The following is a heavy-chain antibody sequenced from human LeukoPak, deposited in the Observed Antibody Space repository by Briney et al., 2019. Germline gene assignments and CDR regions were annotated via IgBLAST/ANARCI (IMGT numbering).Heavy chain of an antibody. J-gene: IGHJ5*02. CDR2: IYYSGST. D-gene: IGHD5-12*01. V-gene: IGHV4-59*01. CDR1: GGSISSYY. Sequence: SETLSLTCTVSGGSISSYYWSWIRQPPGKGLEWIGYIYYSGSTNYNPSLKSRVTISVDTSKNQFSLKLSSVTAADTAVYDCARVTRRGRGPNNWFDPWGQGTLVTVSS. CDR3: ARVTRRGRGPNNWFDP.